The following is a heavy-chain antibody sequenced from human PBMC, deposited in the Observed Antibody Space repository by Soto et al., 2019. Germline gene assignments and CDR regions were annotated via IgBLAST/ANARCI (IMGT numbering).Heavy chain of an antibody. V-gene: IGHV1-18*01. Sequence: QVQLVQSGAEVKKPGASVKVSCKASGYTFTSYGISWVRQAPGQGLEGMGWISAYNGNTNYAQKLQGRVTMTTDASPSTAYMELRSLGSDDTAVYYCARDSLNVAGLAFEYWGQGTLVTVSS. J-gene: IGHJ4*02. D-gene: IGHD6-19*01. CDR3: ARDSLNVAGLAFEY. CDR1: GYTFTSYG. CDR2: ISAYNGNT.